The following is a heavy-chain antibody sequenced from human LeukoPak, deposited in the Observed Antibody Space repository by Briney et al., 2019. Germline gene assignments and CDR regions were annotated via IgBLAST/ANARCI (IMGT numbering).Heavy chain of an antibody. D-gene: IGHD4-17*01. CDR1: GFTFSSYG. CDR3: ARGETVTTHWYFDL. CDR2: IWYDGSNK. Sequence: GRSLRLSCAASGFTFSSYGMHWVRQAPGKGLEWVAVIWYDGSNKYYADSVKGRFTISRDNSKNTLYLQMNSLRAEDTAVYYCARGETVTTHWYFDLWGRGTLVTVSS. V-gene: IGHV3-33*01. J-gene: IGHJ2*01.